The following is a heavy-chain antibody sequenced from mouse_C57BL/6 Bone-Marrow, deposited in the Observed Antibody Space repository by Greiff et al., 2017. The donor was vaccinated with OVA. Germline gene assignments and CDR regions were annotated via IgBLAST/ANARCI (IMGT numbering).Heavy chain of an antibody. Sequence: QVQLQQSGAELARPGASVKLSCKASGYTFTSYGISWVKQRTGQGLEWIGEIYPRSGNTYYNEKFKGKATLTADKSSSTAYMELRSLTSEDSAVYFCARGALYYGNYEFAYWGQGTLVTVSA. D-gene: IGHD2-1*01. CDR3: ARGALYYGNYEFAY. CDR2: IYPRSGNT. CDR1: GYTFTSYG. V-gene: IGHV1-81*01. J-gene: IGHJ3*01.